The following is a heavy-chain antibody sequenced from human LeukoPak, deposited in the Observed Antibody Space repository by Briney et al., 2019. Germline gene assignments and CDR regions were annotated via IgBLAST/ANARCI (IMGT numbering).Heavy chain of an antibody. CDR2: ISSSGSTI. J-gene: IGHJ5*02. CDR1: GFTFSDYY. CDR3: LVDTAVVTGNWFDP. V-gene: IGHV3-11*01. D-gene: IGHD5-18*01. Sequence: GGSLRLSCAASGFTFSDYYMSWIRQAPGKGLEWVSYISSSGSTIYYADSVKGRFTISRDNAKNSLYLQMNSLRAEDTAVYYCLVDTAVVTGNWFDPWGQGTLVTVSS.